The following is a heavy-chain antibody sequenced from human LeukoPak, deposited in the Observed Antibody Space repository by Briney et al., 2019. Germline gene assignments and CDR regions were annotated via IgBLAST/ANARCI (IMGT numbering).Heavy chain of an antibody. D-gene: IGHD1-14*01. CDR1: GYTFTSYG. CDR2: ISAYNGNT. CDR3: ARGGTLKYRGWFDP. V-gene: IGHV1-18*01. J-gene: IGHJ5*02. Sequence: GSSVKVSCKASGYTFTSYGISWVRQAPGQGLEWMGWISAYNGNTNYAQKLQGRVTMTTDTSTSTAYMELRRLRSDDTAVYYCARGGTLKYRGWFDPWGQGTLVTVSS.